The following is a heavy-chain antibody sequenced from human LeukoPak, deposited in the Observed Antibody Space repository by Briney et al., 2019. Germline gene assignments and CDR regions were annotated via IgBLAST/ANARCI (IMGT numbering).Heavy chain of an antibody. Sequence: GGSLRLSCAASGFTFSSYSMNWVRQAPGKGLEWVSYISSSSSTIYYADSVKGRFTISRDNSKNTLYLQMNSLRAEDTAVYYCARVSGIHAFDIWGQGTMVTVSS. CDR1: GFTFSSYS. D-gene: IGHD1-14*01. J-gene: IGHJ3*02. CDR2: ISSSSSTI. CDR3: ARVSGIHAFDI. V-gene: IGHV3-48*01.